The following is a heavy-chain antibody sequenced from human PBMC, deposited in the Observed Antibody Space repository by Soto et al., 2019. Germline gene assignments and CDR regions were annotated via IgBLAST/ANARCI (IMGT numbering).Heavy chain of an antibody. D-gene: IGHD5-12*01. Sequence: PGESLKISCKGSGYSFTSYWISWVRQMPGKGLEWMGRIDPSDSYTNYSPSFQGHVTISADKSISTAYLQWSSLKASDTAMYYCARHAGGQGNGGYDWSRDWFDYWGQGTLVTVSS. CDR1: GYSFTSYW. CDR2: IDPSDSYT. CDR3: ARHAGGQGNGGYDWSRDWFDY. J-gene: IGHJ4*02. V-gene: IGHV5-10-1*01.